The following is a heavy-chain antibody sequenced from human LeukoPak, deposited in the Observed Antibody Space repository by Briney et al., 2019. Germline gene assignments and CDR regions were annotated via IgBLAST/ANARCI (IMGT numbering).Heavy chain of an antibody. CDR3: ARISSGGDIDY. CDR1: GFTFSSYS. Sequence: GGSLRLSCAASGFTFSSYSMNWVRQAPGKGLVCVSYISAGSSAIYYADSVKGRFTISRDNAKNSLYLQMNSLRAEDTAVYYCARISSGGDIDYWGQGTLVTVSS. V-gene: IGHV3-48*04. D-gene: IGHD3-22*01. CDR2: ISAGSSAI. J-gene: IGHJ4*02.